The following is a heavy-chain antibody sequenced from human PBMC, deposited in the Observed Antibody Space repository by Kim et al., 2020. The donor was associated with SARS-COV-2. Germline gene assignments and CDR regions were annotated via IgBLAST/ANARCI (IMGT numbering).Heavy chain of an antibody. CDR3: ARGEPGGLWFGDFFSY. Sequence: LKSRVTISVDTSKNPFSLKLSSVSAADTAVYYCARGEPGGLWFGDFFSYWGQGTLVTVSS. D-gene: IGHD3-10*01. V-gene: IGHV4-34*01. J-gene: IGHJ4*02.